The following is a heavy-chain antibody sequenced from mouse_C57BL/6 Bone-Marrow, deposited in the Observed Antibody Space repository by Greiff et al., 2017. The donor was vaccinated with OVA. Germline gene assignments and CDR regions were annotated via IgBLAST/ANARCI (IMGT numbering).Heavy chain of an antibody. V-gene: IGHV2-9-1*01. CDR2: IWTGGGT. J-gene: IGHJ2*01. Sequence: VKVVESGPGLVAPSQSLSITCTVSGFSLTSYAISWVRQPPGKGLEWLGVIWTGGGTNYNSALKSRLIISKDNSKMQVFLKMNSLQTDDTARYYCARPLRYFDYWGQGTTLTVSS. CDR3: ARPLRYFDY. CDR1: GFSLTSYA.